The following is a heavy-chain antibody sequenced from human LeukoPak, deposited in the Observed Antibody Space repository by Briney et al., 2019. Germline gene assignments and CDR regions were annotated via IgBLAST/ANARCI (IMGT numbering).Heavy chain of an antibody. CDR2: IYPGDSDT. D-gene: IGHD3-10*01. V-gene: IGHV5-51*01. CDR1: GYSFTSYW. Sequence: GESLKISCKGSGYSFTSYWIGWVRQMPGKGLEWMGIIYPGDSDTRYSPSFQGQVTISADKSISTAYLQWSSLKASDTAMYYCARSVVVYGSGSFYYYYYGMDVWGQGTTVTVSS. J-gene: IGHJ6*02. CDR3: ARSVVVYGSGSFYYYYYGMDV.